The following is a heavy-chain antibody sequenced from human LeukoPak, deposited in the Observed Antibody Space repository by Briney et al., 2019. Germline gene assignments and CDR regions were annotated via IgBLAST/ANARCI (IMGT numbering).Heavy chain of an antibody. CDR2: IIPIFGTA. Sequence: ASVKVSCKASGGTFSSYAISWVRQAPGQGLEWMGGIIPIFGTANYAQKFQGRVTITADESTSTAYIELSSLRSEDTAVYYCARVTNYDSTAWFDPWGQGTLVTVSS. V-gene: IGHV1-69*13. J-gene: IGHJ5*02. CDR3: ARVTNYDSTAWFDP. CDR1: GGTFSSYA. D-gene: IGHD3-22*01.